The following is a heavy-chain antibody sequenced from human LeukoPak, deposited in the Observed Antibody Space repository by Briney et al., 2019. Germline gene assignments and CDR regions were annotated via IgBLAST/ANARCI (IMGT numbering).Heavy chain of an antibody. CDR3: ARSRGWYSGSYYEDYFDC. D-gene: IGHD1-26*01. Sequence: PGGSLRLSCAASGFTFDDYAMHWLRQPPGKGLEWVSGISWNSGSIGYADSVKGRFTISRDTAKNSLYLQMNSLSAEDTALYYCARSRGWYSGSYYEDYFDCWGQGTLVTVSS. CDR2: ISWNSGSI. J-gene: IGHJ4*02. V-gene: IGHV3-9*01. CDR1: GFTFDDYA.